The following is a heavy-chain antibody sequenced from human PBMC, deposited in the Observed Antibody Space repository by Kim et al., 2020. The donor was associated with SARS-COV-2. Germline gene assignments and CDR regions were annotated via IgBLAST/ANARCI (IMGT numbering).Heavy chain of an antibody. CDR1: GFTFSSYS. CDR3: ARVHVIIMIVVVEGSYYYGMDV. D-gene: IGHD3-22*01. Sequence: GGSLRLSCAASGFTFSSYSMNWVRQAPGKGLEWVSYISSSSSTIYYADSVKGRFTISRDNAKNSLYLQMNSLRDEDTAVYYCARVHVIIMIVVVEGSYYYGMDVWGQGTTVTVSS. V-gene: IGHV3-48*02. J-gene: IGHJ6*02. CDR2: ISSSSSTI.